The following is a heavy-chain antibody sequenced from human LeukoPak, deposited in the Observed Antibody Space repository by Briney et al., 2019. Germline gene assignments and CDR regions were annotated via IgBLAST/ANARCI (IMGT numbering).Heavy chain of an antibody. D-gene: IGHD6-13*01. J-gene: IGHJ4*02. CDR2: ISSSGSTI. CDR1: GFTFSSYE. V-gene: IGHV3-48*03. CDR3: AREYGGYSSSWYCDY. Sequence: GGSLRLFCAASGFTFSSYEMNWVRQAPGKGLEGVSYISSSGSTIYYADSVKGRFTISRDNAKNSLYLQMNSLRAEDTAVYYCAREYGGYSSSWYCDYWGPGTLVTVSS.